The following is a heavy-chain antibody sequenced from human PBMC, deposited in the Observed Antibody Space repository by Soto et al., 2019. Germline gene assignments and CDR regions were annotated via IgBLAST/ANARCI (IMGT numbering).Heavy chain of an antibody. V-gene: IGHV1-8*01. D-gene: IGHD3-10*01. J-gene: IGHJ6*03. CDR1: GYTFTSYD. CDR3: ARLIENGEGHDDYYYYYMDV. Sequence: ASVKVSCKASGYTFTSYDINWVRQATGQGLEWMGWMNPNSGNTGYAQKFQGRVTMTRNTSISTAYMELSSLRSEDTAVYYCARLIENGEGHDDYYYYYMDVWGKGTTVTVSS. CDR2: MNPNSGNT.